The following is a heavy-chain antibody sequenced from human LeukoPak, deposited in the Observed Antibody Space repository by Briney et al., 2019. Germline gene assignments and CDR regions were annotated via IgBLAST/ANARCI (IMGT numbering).Heavy chain of an antibody. CDR2: ISSSSSYI. Sequence: PGGSLGLSCAASGFTFSSYSMNWVRQAPGKGLEWVSSISSSSSYIYYADSVKGRFTISRDNAKNSLYLQMNSLRAEDTAVYYCARDGLYNWNYLVPFDYWGQGTLVTVSS. D-gene: IGHD1-7*01. CDR1: GFTFSSYS. V-gene: IGHV3-21*01. CDR3: ARDGLYNWNYLVPFDY. J-gene: IGHJ4*02.